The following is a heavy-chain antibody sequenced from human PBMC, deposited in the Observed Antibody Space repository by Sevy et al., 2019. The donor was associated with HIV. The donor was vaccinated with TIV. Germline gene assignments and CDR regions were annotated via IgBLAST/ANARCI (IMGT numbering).Heavy chain of an antibody. CDR1: GGTFSSYA. V-gene: IGHV1-69*13. D-gene: IGHD1-26*01. J-gene: IGHJ4*02. CDR3: ARGGGVGATTTPDS. Sequence: ASVKVSCKASGGTFSSYAISWVRQAPGQGLEWMGVIIPIFGTAHYAQKFQGRVTITADESTSTAYMELTSLKSDDAAVYYCARGGGVGATTTPDSWGQGTLVTVSS. CDR2: IIPIFGTA.